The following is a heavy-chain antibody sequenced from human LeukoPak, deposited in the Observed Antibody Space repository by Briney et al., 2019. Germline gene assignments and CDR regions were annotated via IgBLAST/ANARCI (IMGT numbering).Heavy chain of an antibody. CDR1: GYSFTSYW. J-gene: IGHJ4*02. V-gene: IGHV5-51*01. CDR2: IYPGDSDT. CDR3: ASSDAYYYGSGTHFDY. Sequence: GESLKISCKGSGYSFTSYWIGWVRQMPGKGLEGRGIIYPGDSDTRYSPSFQGQVTISADKSISTAYLQWSSLKASDTAMYYCASSDAYYYGSGTHFDYWGQGTLVTVSS. D-gene: IGHD3-10*01.